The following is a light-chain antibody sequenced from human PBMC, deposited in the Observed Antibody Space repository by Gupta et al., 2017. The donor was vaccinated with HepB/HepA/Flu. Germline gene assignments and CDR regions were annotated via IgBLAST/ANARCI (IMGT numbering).Light chain of an antibody. CDR3: AKWDDSRIGLWL. CDR1: ISNIGSNT. J-gene: IGLJ2*01. Sequence: QPVLTQQPSASGTPGHRVTISCSGSISNIGSNTVNWYQQLPGMAPQLLIYSNNQRPSGVPDRFSGSKSGTSASLAISGLQSEDEADYYCAKWDDSRIGLWLFGGGTNLTVL. CDR2: SNN. V-gene: IGLV1-44*01.